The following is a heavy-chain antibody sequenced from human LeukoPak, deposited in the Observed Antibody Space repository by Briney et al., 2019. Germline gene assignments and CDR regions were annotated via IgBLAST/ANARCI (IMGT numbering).Heavy chain of an antibody. CDR3: ARVGYSYGSYYFDY. CDR1: GFTFSDHY. J-gene: IGHJ4*02. D-gene: IGHD5-18*01. CDR2: IRNKANSCTT. Sequence: GGSLRLSCAASGFTFSDHYMDWVRQAPGKGLEWVGRIRNKANSCTTEYAASVKGRFTISRDDSKNSLVLQMNSLKTEDTAVYYCARVGYSYGSYYFDYWGQGTLVTVSS. V-gene: IGHV3-72*01.